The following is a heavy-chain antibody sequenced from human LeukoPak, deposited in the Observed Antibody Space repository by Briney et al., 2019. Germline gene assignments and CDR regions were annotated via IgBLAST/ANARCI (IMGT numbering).Heavy chain of an antibody. CDR3: ARDTPMVTWIRSAGVLGY. Sequence: ASVKVSCKASGYTFTGYYMHWVRQAPGQGLEWMGWIDPNTGGTNYAQNFQGRVTMTRDTSISTAYMELSRLRSDDTAVYYCARDTPMVTWIRSAGVLGYWGQGTLVTVSS. CDR2: IDPNTGGT. V-gene: IGHV1-2*02. J-gene: IGHJ4*02. D-gene: IGHD5-18*01. CDR1: GYTFTGYY.